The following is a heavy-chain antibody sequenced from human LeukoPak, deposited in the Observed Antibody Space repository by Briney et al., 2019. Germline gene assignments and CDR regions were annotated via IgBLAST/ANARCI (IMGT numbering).Heavy chain of an antibody. Sequence: AASVKVSCKASGGTFSSYAISWVRQAPGQGLEWMGRIIPILGIANYTQKFQGRVTITADKSTSTAYMELSSLRSEDTAVYCCASTIVGATGDYYGMDVWGQGTTVTVSS. D-gene: IGHD1-26*01. CDR2: IIPILGIA. V-gene: IGHV1-69*04. CDR1: GGTFSSYA. CDR3: ASTIVGATGDYYGMDV. J-gene: IGHJ6*02.